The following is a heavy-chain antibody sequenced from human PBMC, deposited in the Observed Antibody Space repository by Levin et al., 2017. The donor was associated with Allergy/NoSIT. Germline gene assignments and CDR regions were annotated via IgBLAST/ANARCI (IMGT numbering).Heavy chain of an antibody. V-gene: IGHV4-59*01. CDR2: IYYSGST. J-gene: IGHJ4*02. Sequence: GSLRLSCTVSGGSISSYYWSWIRQPPGKGLEWIGYIYYSGSTNYNPSLKSRVTISVDTSKNQFSLKLSSVTAADTAVYYCARATYSSDFGDFDYWGQGTLVTVSS. D-gene: IGHD6-19*01. CDR1: GGSISSYY. CDR3: ARATYSSDFGDFDY.